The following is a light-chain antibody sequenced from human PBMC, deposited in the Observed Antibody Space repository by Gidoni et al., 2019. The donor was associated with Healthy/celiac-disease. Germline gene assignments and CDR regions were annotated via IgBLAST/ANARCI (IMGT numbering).Light chain of an antibody. Sequence: DIQMTPSPSSLSASVGDRVTITSRASQGSSNYVAWYQQKPGKVPKLLIYAACTLQSGVPCRFSGGGSGTDFTITISSLQAEDVATYCWQKYSSAPTFGGGTKVEIK. CDR2: AAC. V-gene: IGKV1-27*01. CDR1: QGSSNY. CDR3: QKYSSAPT. J-gene: IGKJ4*01.